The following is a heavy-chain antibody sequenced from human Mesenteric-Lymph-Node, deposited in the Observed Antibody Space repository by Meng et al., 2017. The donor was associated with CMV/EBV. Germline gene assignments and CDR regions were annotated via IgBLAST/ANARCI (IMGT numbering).Heavy chain of an antibody. Sequence: GGSLRLSCAASGFTFDSYWMYWVRQAPGKGLVCVSRIRSDGRSTSYADSVKGRFTISRDNAKNTLYLQMNSLRAEDTAVYYCARGGHYYDSSGYYGMDVWGQGTTVTVSS. D-gene: IGHD3-22*01. CDR2: IRSDGRST. J-gene: IGHJ6*02. CDR1: GFTFDSYW. CDR3: ARGGHYYDSSGYYGMDV. V-gene: IGHV3-74*01.